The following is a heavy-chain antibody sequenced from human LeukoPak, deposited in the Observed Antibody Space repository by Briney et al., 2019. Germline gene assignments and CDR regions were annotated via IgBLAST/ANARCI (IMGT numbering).Heavy chain of an antibody. CDR1: GFTFSSYA. D-gene: IGHD6-19*01. J-gene: IGHJ4*02. CDR2: ISGSGGST. V-gene: IGHV3-23*01. CDR3: AKSSLAVAGPKLGPGY. Sequence: GGSLRLSCAASGFTFSSYAMSWVRQAPGKGLKWVSAISGSGGSTYYADSVKGRFTISRDNSKNTLYLQMNSLRAEDTAVYYCAKSSLAVAGPKLGPGYWGQGTLVTVSS.